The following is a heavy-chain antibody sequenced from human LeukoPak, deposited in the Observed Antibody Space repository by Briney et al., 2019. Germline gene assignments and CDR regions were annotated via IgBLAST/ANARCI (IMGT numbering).Heavy chain of an antibody. J-gene: IGHJ6*03. D-gene: IGHD6-19*01. CDR2: IIPIFGTA. CDR3: ARVAVAGRRGFYMDV. V-gene: IGHV1-69*05. CDR1: GGTFSSYA. Sequence: SVKVSCKASGGTFSSYAISWVRQAPGQGLEWMGGIIPIFGTANYAQKFQGRVTITTDESTSTAYMELSSLRSEDTAVYYCARVAVAGRRGFYMDVWGKGTTVTVSS.